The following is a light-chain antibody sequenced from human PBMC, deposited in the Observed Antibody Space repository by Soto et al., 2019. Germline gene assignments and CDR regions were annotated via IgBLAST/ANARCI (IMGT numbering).Light chain of an antibody. CDR3: CSYAGSNTFV. CDR2: EVT. Sequence: QSVLTQPPSASGFPGQSVTISCTGTSSDVGYYDYVSWYQQHPGKAPKLVIYEVTKRPSGVPDRVSASKSGNTASLTVSGLQAEDEADYYCCSYAGSNTFVFGTGTKVTVL. CDR1: SSDVGYYDY. J-gene: IGLJ1*01. V-gene: IGLV2-8*01.